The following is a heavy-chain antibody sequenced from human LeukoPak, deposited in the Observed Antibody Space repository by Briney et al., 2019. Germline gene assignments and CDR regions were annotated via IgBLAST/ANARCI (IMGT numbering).Heavy chain of an antibody. D-gene: IGHD6-13*01. CDR1: GGSISSYY. CDR3: ARSQQQLPNYYYYYVDV. V-gene: IGHV4-4*07. Sequence: SETLSLTCTVSGGSISSYYWSWIRQPAGKGLEWIGRIYTSGSTNYNPSLKSRVTMSVDTSKNQFSLKLSSVTAADTAVYYCARSQQQLPNYYYYYVDVWGKGTTVTVSS. J-gene: IGHJ6*03. CDR2: IYTSGST.